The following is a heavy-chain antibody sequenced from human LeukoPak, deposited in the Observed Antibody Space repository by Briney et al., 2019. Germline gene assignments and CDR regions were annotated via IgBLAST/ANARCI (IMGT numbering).Heavy chain of an antibody. J-gene: IGHJ2*01. CDR3: ARLTSSWYQDWYFDL. CDR1: GYSISSGYH. V-gene: IGHV4-4*07. Sequence: SETLSLTCTVSGYSISSGYHWGWIRQPAGKGLEWIGRIYTSGSTNYNPSLKSRVTMSVDTSKKQFSLKLSSVTAADTAVYYCARLTSSWYQDWYFDLWGRGTLVTVSS. CDR2: IYTSGST. D-gene: IGHD6-13*01.